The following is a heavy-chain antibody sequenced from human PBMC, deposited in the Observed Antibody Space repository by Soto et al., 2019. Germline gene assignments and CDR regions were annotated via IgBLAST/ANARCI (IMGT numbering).Heavy chain of an antibody. Sequence: EVQLVESGGGLIQPGGSLRLSCAASGFTVSSNYMSWVRQAPGKGLEWVSVIYSGGSTYYADSVKGRFTISRDNSKNTLYLHMNSLRAEDTAVYYCARRAPGTTWFDYWGQGTLVTVSS. D-gene: IGHD1-7*01. CDR1: GFTVSSNY. J-gene: IGHJ4*02. V-gene: IGHV3-53*01. CDR2: IYSGGST. CDR3: ARRAPGTTWFDY.